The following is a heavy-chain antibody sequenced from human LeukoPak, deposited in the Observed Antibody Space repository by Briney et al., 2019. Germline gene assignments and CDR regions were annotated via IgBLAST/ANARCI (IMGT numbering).Heavy chain of an antibody. D-gene: IGHD6-13*01. J-gene: IGHJ3*02. CDR3: ARGLRYSHSWYGAFDI. V-gene: IGHV4-34*01. Sequence: MPSETLSLTCAVYVGSFSGYYWSWIRQPPGKGLEWIGEINHSGSTNYNPSLKSRITISVDTSKNQFSLKLSSVTAADTAVYYCARGLRYSHSWYGAFDIWGQGTMVTVSS. CDR2: INHSGST. CDR1: VGSFSGYY.